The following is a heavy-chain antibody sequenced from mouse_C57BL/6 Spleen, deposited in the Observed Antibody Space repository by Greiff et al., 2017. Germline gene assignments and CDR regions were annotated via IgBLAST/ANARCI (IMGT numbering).Heavy chain of an antibody. CDR3: ARSYSNYPYAMDY. V-gene: IGHV1-81*01. J-gene: IGHJ4*01. Sequence: VQLQESGAELARPGASVKLSCKASGYTFTSYGISWVKQRTGQGLEWIGEIYPRSGNTYYNEKFKGKATLTADKSSSTAYMELRSLTSEDSAVYFCARSYSNYPYAMDYWGQGTSVTVSS. CDR2: IYPRSGNT. CDR1: GYTFTSYG. D-gene: IGHD2-5*01.